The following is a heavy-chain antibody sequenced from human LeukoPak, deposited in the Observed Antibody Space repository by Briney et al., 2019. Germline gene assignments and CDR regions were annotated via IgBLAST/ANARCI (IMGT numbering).Heavy chain of an antibody. J-gene: IGHJ4*02. CDR1: GFTFSDYE. CDR2: ITSRGSTI. CDR3: ARQQHLAFDY. V-gene: IGHV3-48*03. Sequence: GGSLRLSCAAPGFTFSDYEMNWVRQAPGKGLEWLSYITSRGSTIYYADSVKGRFTISRDNAKNTLFLQMNSLTAEDTAVCYCARQQHLAFDYWGQGTLVTVSS. D-gene: IGHD6-13*01.